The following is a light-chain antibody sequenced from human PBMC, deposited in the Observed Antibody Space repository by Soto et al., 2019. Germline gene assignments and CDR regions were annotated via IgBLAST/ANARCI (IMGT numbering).Light chain of an antibody. CDR2: FNI. J-gene: IGLJ1*01. CDR3: AAWDDSLNGYV. Sequence: QSVLSQPPSASGTPGQMVTISCSRSSSNIGSNTVSWYQQFPGTAPKLLIYFNIQRPSGVPDRFSGSKSGTSASLAISGLQSEDEADYYCAAWDDSLNGYVFGTGTKVTVL. CDR1: SSNIGSNT. V-gene: IGLV1-44*01.